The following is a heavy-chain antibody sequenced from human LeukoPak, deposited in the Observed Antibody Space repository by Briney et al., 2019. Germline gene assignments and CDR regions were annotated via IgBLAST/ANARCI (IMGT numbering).Heavy chain of an antibody. V-gene: IGHV3-30*02. CDR1: GFTFSSYG. CDR3: AKDGGQWLALLYYFDY. J-gene: IGHJ4*02. CDR2: IRYDGSNK. D-gene: IGHD6-19*01. Sequence: GGSLRLSCAASGFTFSSYGMHWVRQAPGKGLEWVAFIRYDGSNKYYADSVKGRFTISRDNSKNTLYLQMNSLRAEDTAVYYCAKDGGQWLALLYYFDYWGQGTLVTVSS.